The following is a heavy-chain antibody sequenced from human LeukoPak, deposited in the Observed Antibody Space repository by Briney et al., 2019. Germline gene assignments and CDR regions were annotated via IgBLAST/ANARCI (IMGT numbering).Heavy chain of an antibody. D-gene: IGHD6-13*01. J-gene: IGHJ4*02. CDR2: ISANSGDT. Sequence: ASVKVSCKASGYTFSINGISWVRQAPGRGLEWMGWISANSGDTIYAEKFHGRVTLTRDTSTGTAYMELNSLTYDDTAVYYCARDRWYAFDYWGQGTLVTVSS. V-gene: IGHV1-18*01. CDR1: GYTFSING. CDR3: ARDRWYAFDY.